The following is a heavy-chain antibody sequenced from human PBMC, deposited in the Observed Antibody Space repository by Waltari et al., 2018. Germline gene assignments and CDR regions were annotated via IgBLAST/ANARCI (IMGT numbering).Heavy chain of an antibody. CDR3: AGAAAGRPGPSDY. J-gene: IGHJ4*02. CDR2: IYHSGST. D-gene: IGHD6-13*01. V-gene: IGHV4-4*02. CDR1: GGSISSRNL. Sequence: QVQLQVSGPGLVKPSGTLSLTCAVSGGSISSRNLWSWVRQPPGKGLEWIGEIYHSGSTNNNPTLKRRVTISVDKSKNQFSLKVSAVTAADTAVYYCAGAAAGRPGPSDYWGQGTLVTVSS.